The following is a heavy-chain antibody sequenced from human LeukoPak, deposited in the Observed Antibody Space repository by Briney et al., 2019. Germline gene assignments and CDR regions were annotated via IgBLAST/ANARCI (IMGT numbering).Heavy chain of an antibody. D-gene: IGHD3-10*01. CDR3: ARVSFLVRGVIIGYNWFDP. V-gene: IGHV1-18*01. CDR2: IRPYNDDT. J-gene: IGHJ5*02. Sequence: ASVKVSCKASGYTFINYGITWVRQAPGQGLEWMGWIRPYNDDTTYAQKVQDRVTMTTDTSTNIAYMELRSLRFDDTAVYYCARVSFLVRGVIIGYNWFDPWGQGTLVTVSS. CDR1: GYTFINYG.